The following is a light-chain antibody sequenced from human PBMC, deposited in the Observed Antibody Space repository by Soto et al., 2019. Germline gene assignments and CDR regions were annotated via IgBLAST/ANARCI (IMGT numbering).Light chain of an antibody. J-gene: IGLJ1*01. Sequence: QSALTQPRSVSGSPGQTVTISCTGTGNDVGAYNYVSWYQQHPGRPPKLVIYDVARWPSGVPDRFSGSTSGNTASLTISGLQAQDEADYVCCSYAGGATYLFGTGTKVNVL. CDR2: DVA. CDR3: CSYAGGATYL. CDR1: GNDVGAYNY. V-gene: IGLV2-11*01.